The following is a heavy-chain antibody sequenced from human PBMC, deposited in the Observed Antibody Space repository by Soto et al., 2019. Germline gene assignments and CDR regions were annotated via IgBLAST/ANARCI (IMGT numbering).Heavy chain of an antibody. D-gene: IGHD6-6*01. CDR2: IIPILGIA. J-gene: IGHJ6*03. Sequence: QVQLVQSGAEVKKPGSSVKVSCKASGGTFSSYTISWVRQAPGQGLEWMGRIIPILGIANYAQKFQGRVTITEDKSTSTAYMELSSLRSEDTAVYYCARGGRGYSSSSVQNYYYYYYMDVWGKGTTVTVSS. CDR1: GGTFSSYT. V-gene: IGHV1-69*02. CDR3: ARGGRGYSSSSVQNYYYYYYMDV.